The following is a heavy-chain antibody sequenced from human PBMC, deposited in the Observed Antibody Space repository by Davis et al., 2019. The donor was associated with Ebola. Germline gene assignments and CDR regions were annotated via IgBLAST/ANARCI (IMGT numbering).Heavy chain of an antibody. CDR2: INFNTGSP. CDR3: ARSSYSWYFSGMDV. Sequence: ASVKVSCKASGYSFTTYAINWVRQAPGPGLQWRGWINFNTGSPTYAQGFTGRFVFSFDTSVSTAYLQISSLKAEDSAIYYCARSSYSWYFSGMDVWGKGTTVTVSS. J-gene: IGHJ6*04. D-gene: IGHD6-13*01. V-gene: IGHV7-4-1*02. CDR1: GYSFTTYA.